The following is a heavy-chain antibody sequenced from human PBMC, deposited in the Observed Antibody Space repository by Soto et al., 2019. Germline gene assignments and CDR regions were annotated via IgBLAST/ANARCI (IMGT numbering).Heavy chain of an antibody. CDR3: ARLSGGVAAVDYGDHAGLVAPYYGMDV. CDR1: GGSISSSSYY. V-gene: IGHV4-39*01. CDR2: IYYSGST. Sequence: SETLSLTCTVSGGSISSSSYYWGWIRQPPGKGLEWIGSIYYSGSTYYNPSLKSRVTISVDTSKNQFSLKLSSVTAADTAVYYCARLSGGVAAVDYGDHAGLVAPYYGMDVWGQGTTVTVSS. J-gene: IGHJ6*02. D-gene: IGHD4-17*01.